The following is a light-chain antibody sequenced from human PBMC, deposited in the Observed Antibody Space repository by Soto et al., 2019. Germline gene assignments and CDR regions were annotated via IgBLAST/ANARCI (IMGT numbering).Light chain of an antibody. V-gene: IGLV2-14*01. CDR1: SSDIGVYNY. Sequence: QSVLTQPASVSGSPGQSITILCTGTSSDIGVYNYVSWYQQHPGKAPKLIIYEVNNRPSGVSNRFSGSKSGNTASLTISGLQAEDEADYFCSSFTGNSTSDVFGTGTKLTVL. J-gene: IGLJ1*01. CDR2: EVN. CDR3: SSFTGNSTSDV.